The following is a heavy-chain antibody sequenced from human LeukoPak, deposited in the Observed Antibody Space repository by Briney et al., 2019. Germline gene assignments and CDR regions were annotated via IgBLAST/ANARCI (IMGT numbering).Heavy chain of an antibody. CDR3: ARRSGYDRRAGTLDI. Sequence: ASVKVSCKASGFTFTSFGFSWVRQAPGQGLEWVGWISGYNGVTSHDQKFQGRVTISTDTSTNTVYMELRSLTSDDTAVYYCARRSGYDRRAGTLDIWGQGTMVTVSS. CDR2: ISGYNGVT. CDR1: GFTFTSFG. V-gene: IGHV1-18*01. J-gene: IGHJ3*02. D-gene: IGHD5-12*01.